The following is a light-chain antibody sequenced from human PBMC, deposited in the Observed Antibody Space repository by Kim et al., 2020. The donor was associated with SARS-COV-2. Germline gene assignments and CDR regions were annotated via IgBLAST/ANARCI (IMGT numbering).Light chain of an antibody. Sequence: SVKLTCPLSSGHSTSAVAWHQQQPEKGPRYLMKVDSDGSHNKGDGIPDRFSGSSSGAERYLTISSLQSEDEADYYCQTWDTGIRVFGGGTKVTVL. CDR2: VDSDGSH. CDR1: SGHSTSA. J-gene: IGLJ3*02. V-gene: IGLV4-69*01. CDR3: QTWDTGIRV.